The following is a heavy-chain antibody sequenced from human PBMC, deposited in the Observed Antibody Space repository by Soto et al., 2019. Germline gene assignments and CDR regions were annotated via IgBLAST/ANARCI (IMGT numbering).Heavy chain of an antibody. CDR3: ARQTRDMTARPIDY. J-gene: IGHJ4*02. D-gene: IGHD2-21*02. Sequence: PSETLSLTCTVSGGSISSYYWSWIRQPPGKGLEWIGYIYYSGSTNYNPSLKSRVTISVDTSKNQFSLKLSSVTAADTAVYYCARQTRDMTARPIDYWGQGTLVTVSS. CDR1: GGSISSYY. CDR2: IYYSGST. V-gene: IGHV4-59*01.